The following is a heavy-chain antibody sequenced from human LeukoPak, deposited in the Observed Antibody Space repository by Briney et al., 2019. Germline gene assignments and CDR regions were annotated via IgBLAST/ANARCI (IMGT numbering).Heavy chain of an antibody. CDR1: GFRFGGYA. J-gene: IGHJ4*02. Sequence: SLRLSCTGSGFRFGGYALSWVRQAPGEGLEWVGFIRSKALYGTSEYAASVEGRFTISRDDSNSIAYLQMNSLKTEDTAVYFCVRESVRDYYFDYWGQGTLVTVSS. CDR3: VRESVRDYYFDY. D-gene: IGHD3-10*02. V-gene: IGHV3-49*04. CDR2: IRSKALYGTS.